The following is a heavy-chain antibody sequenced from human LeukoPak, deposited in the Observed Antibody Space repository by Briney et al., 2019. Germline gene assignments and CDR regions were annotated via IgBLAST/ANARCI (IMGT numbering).Heavy chain of an antibody. Sequence: PGGSLRLSCAASGFTFSTYSMHWVRQAPGKGQEYVSAISSNGDSTYYANSVTGRFTISRDNSKNTLYLQMGSLRAEDMAVYYCTREASVAARGPRRPLDYWGQGTLVTVSS. V-gene: IGHV3-64*01. D-gene: IGHD6-6*01. CDR1: GFTFSTYS. CDR2: ISSNGDST. CDR3: TREASVAARGPRRPLDY. J-gene: IGHJ4*02.